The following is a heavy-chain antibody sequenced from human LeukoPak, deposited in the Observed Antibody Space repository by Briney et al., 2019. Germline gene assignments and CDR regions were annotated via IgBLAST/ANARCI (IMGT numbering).Heavy chain of an antibody. CDR2: XXXYNGNT. V-gene: IGHV1-18*04. J-gene: IGHJ6*04. Sequence: ASVTVSCKASRYILTSHGISWVRQAPGQALEWXXXXXXYNGNTNYAQKLQGRVTMTTDTSTSTAYMELRSLRSDDTAVYYCARVLVVPSGPAYYYFYGMEVWGKGTTVTVSS. D-gene: IGHD2-2*01. CDR3: ARVLVVPSGPAYYYFYGMEV. CDR1: RYILTSHG.